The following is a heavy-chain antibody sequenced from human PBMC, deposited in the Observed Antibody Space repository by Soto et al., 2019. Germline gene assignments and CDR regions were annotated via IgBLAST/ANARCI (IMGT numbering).Heavy chain of an antibody. V-gene: IGHV5-51*01. CDR1: GYSFTSYW. J-gene: IGHJ6*04. CDR3: PRPTYREAAGTYYSYYCIDV. Sequence: PGESLKISCKGSGYSFTSYWIGWVRQRTGEGLEGMGIIYPDDSYTRYSPSCQGQRTISADKSISTPYLKWSNLKASHTAMYYCPRPTYREAAGTYYSYYCIDVWGKGPTATAAS. D-gene: IGHD6-13*01. CDR2: IYPDDSYT.